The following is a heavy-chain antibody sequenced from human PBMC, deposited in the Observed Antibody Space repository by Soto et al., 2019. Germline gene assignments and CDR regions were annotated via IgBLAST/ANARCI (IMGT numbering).Heavy chain of an antibody. CDR3: ARGGRCTSRCGSWYARRAFDI. Sequence: SETLSLTCTVSGGSISSGGYYWSWIRQHPGKGLEWIGYIYYSGSTYYNPSLKSRVTISVDTSKKQFSLKLSSVTAADTAVYYCARGGRCTSRCGSWYARRAFDIWGQGTRVTVSS. J-gene: IGHJ3*02. V-gene: IGHV4-31*03. CDR2: IYYSGST. CDR1: GGSISSGGYY. D-gene: IGHD6-13*01.